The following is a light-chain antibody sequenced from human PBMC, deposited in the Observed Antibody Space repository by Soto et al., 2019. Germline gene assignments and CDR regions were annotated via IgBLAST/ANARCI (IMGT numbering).Light chain of an antibody. CDR2: GAS. CDR1: ETVATN. Sequence: EVVITQSPATLSVSPGERARLSCRASETVATNLAWYQQKPGQAPRLLISGASTRAAGISDRFRGSGSGTEFTLTISSLRSEDSAVYYCQQYGYSPLTFGGGTKVDIK. CDR3: QQYGYSPLT. J-gene: IGKJ4*01. V-gene: IGKV3D-15*02.